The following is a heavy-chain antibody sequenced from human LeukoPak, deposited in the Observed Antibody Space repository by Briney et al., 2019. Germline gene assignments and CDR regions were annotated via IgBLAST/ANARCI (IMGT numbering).Heavy chain of an antibody. V-gene: IGHV4-59*01. CDR2: IYYSGST. D-gene: IGHD5-12*01. J-gene: IGHJ4*02. Sequence: PGGSLRLSCAASGFTFSNAWMSWVRQAPGKGLEWIGYIYYSGSTNYNPSLKSRVTISVDTSKNQFSLKLSSVTAADTAVYYCARTRYSGFIGLDYWGQGTLVTVSS. CDR1: GFTFSNAW. CDR3: ARTRYSGFIGLDY.